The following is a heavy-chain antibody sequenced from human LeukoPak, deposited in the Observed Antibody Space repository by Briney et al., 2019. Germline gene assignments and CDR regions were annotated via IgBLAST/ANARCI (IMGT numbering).Heavy chain of an antibody. Sequence: TPSETLSLTCTVSGGSIRSSYYYRGWIRQPPGKGLEWIGSIYYSGSTYYNPSLKSRVTISVDTSKNQFSLKLSSVTAADTAVYYCARQACSYPLTYYFDYWGQGTLVTVSS. J-gene: IGHJ4*02. D-gene: IGHD1-26*01. CDR1: GGSIRSSYYY. V-gene: IGHV4-39*01. CDR2: IYYSGST. CDR3: ARQACSYPLTYYFDY.